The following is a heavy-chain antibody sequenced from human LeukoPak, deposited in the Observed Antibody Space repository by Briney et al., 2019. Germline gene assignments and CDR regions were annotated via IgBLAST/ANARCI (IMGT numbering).Heavy chain of an antibody. J-gene: IGHJ4*02. V-gene: IGHV4-59*01. D-gene: IGHD2-21*02. CDR2: IYYSGST. Sequence: PSETLSLTCTVSGGSISSYYWSWIRQPPGKGLEWIGCIYYSGSTNYNPSLKSRVTISVDTSKNQFSLKLSSVTAADTAVYYCARGAFYCGGDCYVDYWGQGTLVTVSS. CDR1: GGSISSYY. CDR3: ARGAFYCGGDCYVDY.